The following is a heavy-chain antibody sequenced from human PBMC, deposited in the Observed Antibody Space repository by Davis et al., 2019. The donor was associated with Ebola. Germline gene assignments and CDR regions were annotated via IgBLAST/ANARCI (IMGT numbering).Heavy chain of an antibody. V-gene: IGHV1-18*01. Sequence: ASVKVSCKASGYTFTSYGISWVRQAPGQGLEWMGWISAYNGDTNYAQKLQGRVTMTTDTSTSTAYMELRRLRSDDTAVYYCARAGIVVVVAGSGPLNWFDPWGQGTLVTVSS. J-gene: IGHJ5*02. CDR2: ISAYNGDT. CDR1: GYTFTSYG. D-gene: IGHD2-15*01. CDR3: ARAGIVVVVAGSGPLNWFDP.